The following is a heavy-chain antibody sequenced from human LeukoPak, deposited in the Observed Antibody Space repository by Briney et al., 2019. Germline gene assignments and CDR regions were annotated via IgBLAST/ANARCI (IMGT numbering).Heavy chain of an antibody. CDR3: ARHGTVNWFDR. V-gene: IGHV4-34*01. CDR2: INHSGST. J-gene: IGHJ5*02. D-gene: IGHD1-1*01. Sequence: PSETLSLTCAVYGGSFSGYYWSWIRQPPGKGLEWIGEINHSGSTYYNPSLRSRVTISVDTSKNQFSLRLSSVTAADTAVFYCARHGTVNWFDRWGQGILVTVSS. CDR1: GGSFSGYY.